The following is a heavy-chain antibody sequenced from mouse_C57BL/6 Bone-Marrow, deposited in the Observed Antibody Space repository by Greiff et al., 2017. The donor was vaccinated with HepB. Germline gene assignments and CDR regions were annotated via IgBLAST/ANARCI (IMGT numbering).Heavy chain of an antibody. CDR1: GYTFTSYW. CDR2: IDPGNSDT. J-gene: IGHJ2*01. Sequence: VHVKQSGTVLARPGASVKMSCKTSGYTFTSYWMHWVKQRPGQGLEWIGAIDPGNSDTSYNQKFKGKAKLTAVTSASTAYMELSSLTNEDSAVYYCTRIIGAVEDYWGQGTTLTVSS. CDR3: TRIIGAVEDY. D-gene: IGHD1-1*01. V-gene: IGHV1-5*01.